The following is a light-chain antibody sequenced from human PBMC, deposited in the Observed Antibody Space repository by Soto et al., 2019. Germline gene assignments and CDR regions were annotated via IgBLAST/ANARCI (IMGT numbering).Light chain of an antibody. CDR2: DVS. J-gene: IGLJ1*01. CDR3: SSYTSSTTPYV. V-gene: IGLV2-14*03. CDR1: SNDVGGYNF. Sequence: QSVLTQPASMSGSPGQSITISCTGTSNDVGGYNFVSWFQHHPGKAPKLIIYDVSNRPSGVSNRFSGSKSGNTASLTISGLQAEDDSDFYCSSYTSSTTPYVFGTWTKVTV.